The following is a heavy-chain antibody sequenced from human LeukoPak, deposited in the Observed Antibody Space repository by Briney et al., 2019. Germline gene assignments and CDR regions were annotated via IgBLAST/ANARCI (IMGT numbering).Heavy chain of an antibody. Sequence: PSETLSLTCTVSGYSISTSYYWGRIRQPPGKGLEWIGSIYHSGSTYYNPSLKSRVTISVDTSKNQFSLKLSSVTAADTAVYYCARASGGHGLDYWGQGTLVTVSS. CDR3: ARASGGHGLDY. CDR1: GYSISTSYY. J-gene: IGHJ4*02. V-gene: IGHV4-38-2*02. D-gene: IGHD2-15*01. CDR2: IYHSGST.